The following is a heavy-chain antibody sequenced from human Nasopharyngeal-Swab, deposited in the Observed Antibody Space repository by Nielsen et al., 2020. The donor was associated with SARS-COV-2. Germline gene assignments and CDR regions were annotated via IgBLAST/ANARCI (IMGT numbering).Heavy chain of an antibody. V-gene: IGHV3-23*01. Sequence: GGSLRLSCAASGFIFSNYAISWVRQAPGVGLEWVSTVDYKEGVRTHYADSVKGRFTVSRDNAKNTLYLQMNSLRAEDTAVYYCARDVGGRDNYWGQGALVTVSS. CDR2: VDYKEGVRT. J-gene: IGHJ4*02. CDR1: GFIFSNYA. D-gene: IGHD2-15*01. CDR3: ARDVGGRDNY.